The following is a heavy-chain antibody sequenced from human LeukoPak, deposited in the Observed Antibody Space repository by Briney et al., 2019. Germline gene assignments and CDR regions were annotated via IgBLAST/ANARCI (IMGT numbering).Heavy chain of an antibody. J-gene: IGHJ5*02. CDR1: GFTFSTYA. D-gene: IGHD5-12*01. V-gene: IGHV3-21*01. CDR2: ISTMSNYI. Sequence: GRSLRLSCAASGFTFSTYAINWVRQAPGKGLEWVSSISTMSNYIFYGDSVKGRFTISRDNAKNSVYLQMNSLRPEDTAVYYCSRDRLGGLDLWGQGTLVTVSS. CDR3: SRDRLGGLDL.